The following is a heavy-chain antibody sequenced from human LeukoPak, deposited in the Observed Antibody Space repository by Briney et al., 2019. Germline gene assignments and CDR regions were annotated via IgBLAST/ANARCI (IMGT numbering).Heavy chain of an antibody. V-gene: IGHV4-59*08. D-gene: IGHD5-18*01. J-gene: IGHJ4*02. CDR2: IYYSGST. CDR3: ARQADTAMVIDY. CDR1: GGSISSYY. Sequence: PSETLSLTCTVSGGSISSYYWSWIRQPPGKGLEWIGYIYYSGSTNYNPSLNSRVTISVDTSKNQFSLKLSSVTTADTAVYYCARQADTAMVIDYWGQGTLVTVSS.